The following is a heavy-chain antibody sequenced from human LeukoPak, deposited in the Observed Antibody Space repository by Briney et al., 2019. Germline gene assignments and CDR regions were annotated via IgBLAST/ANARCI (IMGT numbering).Heavy chain of an antibody. Sequence: GGSLRLSCAASGFTFSSYEMNWVRQAPGKGVEWGSYISRRGSTIDYADSGRGRFTISRDNGKKSLYLQMNRQRGEDRAVYYCARQYYYDSSGYYDAYFQHWGQGTLVTVSS. J-gene: IGHJ1*01. CDR3: ARQYYYDSSGYYDAYFQH. CDR1: GFTFSSYE. D-gene: IGHD3-22*01. CDR2: ISRRGSTI. V-gene: IGHV3-48*03.